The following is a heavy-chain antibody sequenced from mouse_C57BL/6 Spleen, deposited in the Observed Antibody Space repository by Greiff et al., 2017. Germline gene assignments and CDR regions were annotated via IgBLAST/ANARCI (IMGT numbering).Heavy chain of an antibody. V-gene: IGHV1-54*01. CDR1: GFAFTNYL. D-gene: IGHD2-2*01. Sequence: QVQLLQSGAELVRPGTSVKVSCKASGFAFTNYLIEWVKQRPGQGLEWIGVINTGSGGTNYNEKFKGKGTLTADKSNSTAYMQLSRMTSEDSAVYFCARYGYDKEAYFDYWGQGTTLTVSS. CDR3: ARYGYDKEAYFDY. J-gene: IGHJ2*01. CDR2: INTGSGGT.